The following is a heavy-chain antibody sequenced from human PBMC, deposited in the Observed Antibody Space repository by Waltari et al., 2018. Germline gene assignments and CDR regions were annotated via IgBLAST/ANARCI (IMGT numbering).Heavy chain of an antibody. CDR3: AHYPSSSWYSPNYFDY. CDR1: GFSLSTSGVG. D-gene: IGHD6-13*01. CDR2: IYWDDDK. Sequence: QITLKESGPTLVKPTQTLTLTCTFSGFSLSTSGVGVGWIRQPPGKALEWLALIYWDDDKRYSPSLKSRLTITKDTSKNQVVLTMTNMDPVDTATYYCAHYPSSSWYSPNYFDYWGQGTLVTVSS. V-gene: IGHV2-5*02. J-gene: IGHJ4*02.